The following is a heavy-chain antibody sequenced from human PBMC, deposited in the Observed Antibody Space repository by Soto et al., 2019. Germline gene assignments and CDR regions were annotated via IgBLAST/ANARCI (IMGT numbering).Heavy chain of an antibody. V-gene: IGHV3-30*18. D-gene: IGHD6-6*01. CDR1: GFTFSTYG. Sequence: QVQLVESGGGVVQPGRSLRLSCAASGFTFSTYGMHWVRQAPGKGLEWVAVISYDGSNKYYADSVKDRFTISRDNSKNTLYLQMSSLRAEDTVVYYCAKGFSSSVIDYWGQGTLVTVSS. CDR3: AKGFSSSVIDY. J-gene: IGHJ4*02. CDR2: ISYDGSNK.